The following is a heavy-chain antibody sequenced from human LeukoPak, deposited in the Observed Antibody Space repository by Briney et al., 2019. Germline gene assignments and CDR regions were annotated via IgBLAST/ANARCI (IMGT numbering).Heavy chain of an antibody. D-gene: IGHD3-9*01. V-gene: IGHV4-34*01. Sequence: SETLSLTCAVYGGSFSGYYWSWIRQPPGKGREWIGEINHSGSTNYNPSLKSRVTISVDTSKNQFSLKLSSVTAADTAVYYCARGLYDILTGYNAPFDYWGQGTLVTVSS. CDR1: GGSFSGYY. CDR2: INHSGST. J-gene: IGHJ4*02. CDR3: ARGLYDILTGYNAPFDY.